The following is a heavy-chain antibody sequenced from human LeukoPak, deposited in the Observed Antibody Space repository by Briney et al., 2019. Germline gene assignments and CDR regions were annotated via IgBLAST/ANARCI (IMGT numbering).Heavy chain of an antibody. V-gene: IGHV4-59*12. Sequence: SETLSLTCTVSGGSISSYYWSWIRQPPGKGLEWIGYIYYSGSTNYNPSLKSRVTISVDTSKNQFSLKLSSVTAADTAVYYCARDTYCGGDCYSYDAAGGAFDIWGQGTMVTVSS. D-gene: IGHD2-21*02. CDR1: GGSISSYY. J-gene: IGHJ3*02. CDR2: IYYSGST. CDR3: ARDTYCGGDCYSYDAAGGAFDI.